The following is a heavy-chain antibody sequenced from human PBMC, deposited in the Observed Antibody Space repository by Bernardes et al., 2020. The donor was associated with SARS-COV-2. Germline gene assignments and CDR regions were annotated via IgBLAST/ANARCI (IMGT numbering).Heavy chain of an antibody. CDR3: AREGGVGATTGCDY. CDR2: IWYDGSNK. V-gene: IGHV3-33*01. D-gene: IGHD1-26*01. J-gene: IGHJ4*02. CDR1: GFTFSSYG. Sequence: GGSLRLSCAASGFTFSSYGMHWVRQAPGKGLEWVAVIWYDGSNKYYADSVKGRFTISRDNSKNTLYLQMNSLRAEDTAVYYCAREGGVGATTGCDYWGQGTLVTVSS.